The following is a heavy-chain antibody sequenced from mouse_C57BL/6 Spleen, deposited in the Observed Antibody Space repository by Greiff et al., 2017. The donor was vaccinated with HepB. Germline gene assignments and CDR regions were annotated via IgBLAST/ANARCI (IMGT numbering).Heavy chain of an antibody. CDR2: INPGSGGT. Sequence: VQLQQSGAELVRPGTSVKVSCKASGYAFTNYLIEWVKQRPGQGLEWIGVINPGSGGTNYNEKFKGKATLTADKSSSTAYMQLSSLTSEDSAVYFCARGGITTVASPHYYAMDYWGQGTSVTVSS. CDR1: GYAFTNYL. V-gene: IGHV1-54*01. CDR3: ARGGITTVASPHYYAMDY. J-gene: IGHJ4*01. D-gene: IGHD1-1*01.